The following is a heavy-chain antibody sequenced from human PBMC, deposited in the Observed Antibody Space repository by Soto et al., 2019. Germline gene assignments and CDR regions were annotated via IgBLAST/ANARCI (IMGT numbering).Heavy chain of an antibody. J-gene: IGHJ4*02. Sequence: EVQLVESGGGLVKPGGSLRLSCAASGFTFSNAWMSWVRQAPGKGLEWVGRIKSKTDGGTTDYAAPVKGRFTISRDDSKNTLYRQMNSLKTEDTAVYYCTTDLERAVGGYWGQGTLVTVSS. D-gene: IGHD3-16*01. CDR1: GFTFSNAW. CDR2: IKSKTDGGTT. CDR3: TTDLERAVGGY. V-gene: IGHV3-15*01.